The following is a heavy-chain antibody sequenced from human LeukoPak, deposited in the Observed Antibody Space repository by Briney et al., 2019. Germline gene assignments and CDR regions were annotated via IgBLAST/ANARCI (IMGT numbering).Heavy chain of an antibody. Sequence: SETLSLTCTVSGGSISSGDYYWSWIRQPPGKGLEWIGRIYTSGSTNYNPSLKSRVTMSVDTSKNQFSLKLGSVTAADTAVYFCARYSSDTSGYYYFFDFWGQGTLVTVSS. V-gene: IGHV4-61*02. CDR2: IYTSGST. J-gene: IGHJ4*02. CDR3: ARYSSDTSGYYYFFDF. D-gene: IGHD3-22*01. CDR1: GGSISSGDYY.